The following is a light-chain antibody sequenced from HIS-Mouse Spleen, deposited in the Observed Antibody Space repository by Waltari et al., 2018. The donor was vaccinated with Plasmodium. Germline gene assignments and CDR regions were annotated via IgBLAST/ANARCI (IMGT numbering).Light chain of an antibody. CDR1: PWPKQY. Sequence: SYELTQPPSVSVPPGQPARNTYSGYPWPKQYAYWYQQKSGQAPVLVIYEDSKRPPGIPERFSGSSSGTMATLTISGAQVEDEADYYCYSTDSSCNHRVFGGGTKLTVL. CDR2: EDS. J-gene: IGLJ3*02. V-gene: IGLV3-10*01. CDR3: YSTDSSCNHRV.